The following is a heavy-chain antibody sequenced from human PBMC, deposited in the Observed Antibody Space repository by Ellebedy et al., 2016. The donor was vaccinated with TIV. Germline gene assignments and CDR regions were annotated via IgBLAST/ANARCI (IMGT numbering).Heavy chain of an antibody. Sequence: SETLSLTCTVSGGSISSSSYYWGWIRQSPGKGLEWIGEVNHSGSTNCNPSLKSRVTISVDTSKNQFSLRLSSVTAADTAVYYCAGDYYDSSGYSDYYYAMDVWGQGTTVTVSS. J-gene: IGHJ6*02. D-gene: IGHD3-22*01. CDR1: GGSISSSSYY. CDR2: VNHSGST. V-gene: IGHV4-39*02. CDR3: AGDYYDSSGYSDYYYAMDV.